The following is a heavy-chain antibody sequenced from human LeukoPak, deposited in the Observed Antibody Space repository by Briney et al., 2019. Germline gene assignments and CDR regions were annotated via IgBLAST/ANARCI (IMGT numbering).Heavy chain of an antibody. CDR1: GGAISSFY. J-gene: IGHJ4*02. V-gene: IGHV4-59*08. CDR3: ARVGTAPV. D-gene: IGHD5-18*01. CDR2: IYYSGST. Sequence: SETLSLTCTVSGGAISSFYWSWVRQPPGKGLEWSGYIYYSGSTTYNPSLKSRVSISVDTSKNQFSLKLTSVTAADTAVYYCARVGTAPVWGQGALVTVSS.